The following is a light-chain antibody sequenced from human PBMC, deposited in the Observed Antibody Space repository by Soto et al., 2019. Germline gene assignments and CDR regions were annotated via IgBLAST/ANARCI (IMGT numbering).Light chain of an antibody. J-gene: IGKJ4*01. CDR2: AAS. CDR1: QGIDRW. Sequence: IKMTQSPSSLSASVGDRVTITCRASQGIDRWLAWYQQKPGKAPKVLIYAASSLRSGVPSRFSGSGSGTDFSLTISSLQPEDLATYYCKQSKSFPLTFGGGTKVDIK. V-gene: IGKV1-12*01. CDR3: KQSKSFPLT.